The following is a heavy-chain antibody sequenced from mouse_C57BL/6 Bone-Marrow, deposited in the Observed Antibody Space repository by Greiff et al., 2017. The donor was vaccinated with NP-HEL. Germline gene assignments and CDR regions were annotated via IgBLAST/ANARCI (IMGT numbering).Heavy chain of an antibody. Sequence: QVQLQQSGAELAKPGASVKMSCKASGYTFTSYWMHWVKQRPGQGLEWIGYINPSTGYTEYNQKFKDKATLTADKSSSTAYMQLSSLTSEDSAVYYCANFITTVVADFDYWGQGTTLTVSS. V-gene: IGHV1-7*01. J-gene: IGHJ2*01. D-gene: IGHD1-1*01. CDR3: ANFITTVVADFDY. CDR2: INPSTGYT. CDR1: GYTFTSYW.